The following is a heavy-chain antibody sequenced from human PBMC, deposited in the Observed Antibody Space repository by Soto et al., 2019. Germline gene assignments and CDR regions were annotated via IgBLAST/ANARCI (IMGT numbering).Heavy chain of an antibody. CDR2: IKSKTDGGTT. V-gene: IGHV3-15*01. D-gene: IGHD6-19*01. J-gene: IGHJ4*02. CDR3: TTLAGYSSGYLFDY. Sequence: GGSLRLSCAASGFTFNNAWMSWVRQAPGKGLEWVGRIKSKTDGGTTDYAAPVKGRFTISRDDSKNTLYLQMNSLKTEDTAVYYCTTLAGYSSGYLFDYWGQGTLVTVSS. CDR1: GFTFNNAW.